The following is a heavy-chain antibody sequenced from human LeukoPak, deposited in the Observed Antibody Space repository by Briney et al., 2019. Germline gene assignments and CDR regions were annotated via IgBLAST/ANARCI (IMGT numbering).Heavy chain of an antibody. Sequence: SETLSLTCTVSGGSISSYYWSWIRQPPGKGLEWIGYIYYSGSTNYNPSLKSRVTISVDTSKNQFSLKLSSVTAADTAVYYCARVVAARRYYYYYYCMDVWGKGTTVTVSS. CDR1: GGSISSYY. D-gene: IGHD6-6*01. CDR3: ARVVAARRYYYYYYCMDV. V-gene: IGHV4-59*01. J-gene: IGHJ6*03. CDR2: IYYSGST.